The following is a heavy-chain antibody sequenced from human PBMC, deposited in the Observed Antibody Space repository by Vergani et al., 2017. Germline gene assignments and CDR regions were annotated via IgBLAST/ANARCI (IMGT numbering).Heavy chain of an antibody. D-gene: IGHD2-2*01. CDR2: IYYSGST. CDR1: GGSISSYY. J-gene: IGHJ4*02. Sequence: QVQLQESGPGLVKPSETLSLTCTVSGGSISSYYWSWIRQPPGKGLEWIGYIYYSGSTNYNPSLKSRVTISVDTSKNQFSLKLSSVTAADTGVYYCARSSPRYCSSTSCYDYWGQGTLVTVSS. V-gene: IGHV4-59*01. CDR3: ARSSPRYCSSTSCYDY.